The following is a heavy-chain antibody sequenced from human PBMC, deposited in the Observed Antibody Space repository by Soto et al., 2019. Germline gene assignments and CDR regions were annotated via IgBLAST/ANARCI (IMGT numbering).Heavy chain of an antibody. CDR3: ARHPERIAEIGWFDP. D-gene: IGHD6-13*01. Sequence: GGSLRLSCAASGFTFNSYDMHWVRQAPGKGLEWVAVISYDGNSKYYADYVKGRFTISRDNSKNTLYLQMNSLRAEDTAVYYCARHPERIAEIGWFDPWGQGTLVTVSS. CDR1: GFTFNSYD. V-gene: IGHV3-30*03. CDR2: ISYDGNSK. J-gene: IGHJ5*02.